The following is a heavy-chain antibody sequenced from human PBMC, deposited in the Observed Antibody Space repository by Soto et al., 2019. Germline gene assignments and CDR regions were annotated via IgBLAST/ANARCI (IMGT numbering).Heavy chain of an antibody. CDR2: VYRTGIT. Sequence: QVQLQESGPGLVTPSETLSLTCRVSGASVSSETHFWTWIRQPPGKGLEWIGYVYRTGITNSNPALTSRVTVSADMSKNQFSLTLRSVTAADTAVYYCVREDMSGTYYFDYWGPGIQVTVSS. CDR1: GASVSSETHF. J-gene: IGHJ4*02. D-gene: IGHD1-26*01. V-gene: IGHV4-61*01. CDR3: VREDMSGTYYFDY.